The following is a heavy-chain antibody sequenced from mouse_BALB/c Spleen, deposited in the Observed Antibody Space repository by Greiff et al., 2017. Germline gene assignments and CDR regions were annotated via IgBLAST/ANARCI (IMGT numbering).Heavy chain of an antibody. D-gene: IGHD2-4*01. Sequence: EVQLVESGGGLVQPGGSLKLSCAASGFTFSSYGMSWVRQTPDKRLELVATINSNGGSTYYPDSVKGRFTISRDNAKNTPYLQMSSLKSEDTAMYNCARDPSTMITSWFAYWGQGTLVTVSA. CDR1: GFTFSSYG. J-gene: IGHJ3*01. CDR2: INSNGGST. CDR3: ARDPSTMITSWFAY. V-gene: IGHV5-6-3*01.